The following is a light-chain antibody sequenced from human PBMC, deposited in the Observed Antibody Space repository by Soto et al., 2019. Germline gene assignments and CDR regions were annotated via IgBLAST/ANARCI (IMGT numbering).Light chain of an antibody. CDR3: CSYSGDYTFV. V-gene: IGLV2-11*01. Sequence: QSALIQPRSVSGSPGQSVTISCTGTSSDVGVYKYVSWYRQHPGTAPKLMIYDVITRPSGVPDRFSGSKSGNTASLTISGLQAEDEAEYYGCSYSGDYTFVFGSGTKLTVL. J-gene: IGLJ1*01. CDR2: DVI. CDR1: SSDVGVYKY.